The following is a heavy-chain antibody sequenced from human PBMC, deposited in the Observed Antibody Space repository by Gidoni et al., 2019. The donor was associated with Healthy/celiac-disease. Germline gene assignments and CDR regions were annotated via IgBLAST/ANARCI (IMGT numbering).Heavy chain of an antibody. D-gene: IGHD6-25*01. V-gene: IGHV3-30*02. CDR3: AKRLSGGIMPSGMDV. CDR2: IRYDGSNK. Sequence: QVQLVESGGGVVQPGGSLRLSCAASGFPFSSYGMHWVRQAPGKGLEWVAFIRYDGSNKYYADSVKGRFTISRDNSKNTLYLQMNSLRAEDTAVYYCAKRLSGGIMPSGMDVWGQGTTVTVSS. CDR1: GFPFSSYG. J-gene: IGHJ6*02.